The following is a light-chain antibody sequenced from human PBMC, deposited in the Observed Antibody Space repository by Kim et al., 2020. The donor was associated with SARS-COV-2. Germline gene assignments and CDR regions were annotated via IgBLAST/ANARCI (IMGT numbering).Light chain of an antibody. CDR2: WAS. V-gene: IGKV4-1*01. J-gene: IGKJ2*03. CDR3: QQYYDSRYS. CDR1: QSVLSNANNKNY. Sequence: RATIKCKSSQSVLSNANNKNYLTWYQQKPGQPPKLLIYWASTRESGVPDRFSGSGSGTDFTLTISSLQAEDVAIYYCQQYYDSRYSFGQGTKLEI.